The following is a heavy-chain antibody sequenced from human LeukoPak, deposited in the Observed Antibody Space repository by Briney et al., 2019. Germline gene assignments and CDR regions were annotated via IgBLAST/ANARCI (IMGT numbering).Heavy chain of an antibody. V-gene: IGHV3-21*06. CDR1: GFSFSTSV. D-gene: IGHD2-2*01. CDR2: ISSDNSYI. Sequence: GGSLRLSCAASGFSFSTSVMNWVRQAPGKGLEWVSSISSDNSYIYYADSVRGRFTISRDNGKNSLHLQMSSLRVDDTAVYFCARGPAAIDNWGQGALVTVSS. J-gene: IGHJ4*02. CDR3: ARGPAAIDN.